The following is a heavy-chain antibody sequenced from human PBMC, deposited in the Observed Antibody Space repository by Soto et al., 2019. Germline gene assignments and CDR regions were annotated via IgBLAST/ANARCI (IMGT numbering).Heavy chain of an antibody. CDR2: IYYSGST. Sequence: SETLSLTCPVAGGSISSYYWSWLRQPPWKGLEWIGYIYYSGSTNYNPSLKSRVTISVDTSKNQFSLKLSSVTAADTAVYYCARELFGRSVWFDPWGQGTLVT. CDR1: GGSISSYY. J-gene: IGHJ5*02. CDR3: ARELFGRSVWFDP. V-gene: IGHV4-59*01. D-gene: IGHD3-10*01.